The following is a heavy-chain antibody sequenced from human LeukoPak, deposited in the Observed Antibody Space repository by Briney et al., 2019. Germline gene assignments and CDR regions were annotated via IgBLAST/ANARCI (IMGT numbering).Heavy chain of an antibody. Sequence: PGGSLRLSCTASGFTFGDYAMSWFRQAPGKGLEWVGFIRSKAYGGTTEYAASVKGRFTISRDDSKSIAYLQMNSLKTEDTAVYYCTRAPGIQLWLPDPFFDYWGQGTLVTVSS. J-gene: IGHJ4*02. CDR3: TRAPGIQLWLPDPFFDY. CDR1: GFTFGDYA. V-gene: IGHV3-49*03. CDR2: IRSKAYGGTT. D-gene: IGHD5-18*01.